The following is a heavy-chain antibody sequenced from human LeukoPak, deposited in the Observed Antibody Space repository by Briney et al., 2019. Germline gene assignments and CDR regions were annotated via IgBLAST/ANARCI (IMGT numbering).Heavy chain of an antibody. J-gene: IGHJ4*02. CDR1: RGTFSSYA. D-gene: IGHD3-16*01. Sequence: ASVKVSCKASRGTFSSYAISWVRQAPGQGLEWMGRIIPIFGTANYAQKFQGRVTITTDESTSTAYMELSSLRSEDTAVYYCARDRMITFGGVTQYFDYWGQGTLVTVSS. V-gene: IGHV1-69*05. CDR2: IIPIFGTA. CDR3: ARDRMITFGGVTQYFDY.